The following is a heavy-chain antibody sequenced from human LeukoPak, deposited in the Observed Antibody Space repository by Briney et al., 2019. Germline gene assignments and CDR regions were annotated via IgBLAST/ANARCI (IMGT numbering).Heavy chain of an antibody. CDR3: AKDAAGPRPKYYFDY. CDR1: GFTFSSYA. D-gene: IGHD1-14*01. CDR2: ISGSGGST. V-gene: IGHV3-23*01. Sequence: GGSLRLSCAASGFTFSSYAMSWVRQAPGKGLEWVSAISGSGGSTYYADSVKGRFTISRDNPKNTLYLQMNSLRAEDTAVYHCAKDAAGPRPKYYFDYWGQGTLVTVSS. J-gene: IGHJ4*02.